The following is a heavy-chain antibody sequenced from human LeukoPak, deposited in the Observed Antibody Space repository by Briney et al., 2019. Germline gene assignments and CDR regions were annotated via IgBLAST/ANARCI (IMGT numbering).Heavy chain of an antibody. D-gene: IGHD3-9*01. CDR2: IYYSGST. CDR3: ARDNILTGYHYYYYYGMDV. V-gene: IGHV4-59*01. J-gene: IGHJ6*04. Sequence: SETLSLTCTASGFSISSYYWSWIRQPPGKGLEWIGYIYYSGSTNYNPSLKSRVTISVDTSKNQFSLKLSSVTAADTAVYYCARDNILTGYHYYYYYGMDVWGKGTTVTVSS. CDR1: GFSISSYY.